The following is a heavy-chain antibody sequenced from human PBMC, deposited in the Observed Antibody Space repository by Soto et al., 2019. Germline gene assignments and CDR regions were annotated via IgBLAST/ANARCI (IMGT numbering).Heavy chain of an antibody. D-gene: IGHD6-19*01. J-gene: IGHJ3*02. CDR2: INPSGGST. CDR3: AEGAVAGWGAFDI. Sequence: ASVKVSCKSSGYPFTHYGITWIRQAPGQGLEWMGIINPSGGSTSYAQKFQGRVTMTRDTSTSTVYMELSSLRSEDTAVYYCAEGAVAGWGAFDIWGQGTMVTVSS. V-gene: IGHV1-46*01. CDR1: GYPFTHYG.